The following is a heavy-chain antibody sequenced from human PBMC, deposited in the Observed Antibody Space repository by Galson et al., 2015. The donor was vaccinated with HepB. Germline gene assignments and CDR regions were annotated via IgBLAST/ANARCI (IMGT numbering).Heavy chain of an antibody. Sequence: SVKVSCKASGGTFSSYAISWVRQAPGQGLEWMGRIIPILGIANYAQKFQGRVTITADESTSTAYMELSSLRSEDTAVYYCARTPTVTSLYFDYWGQGTLVTVSS. CDR3: ARTPTVTSLYFDY. CDR1: GGTFSSYA. D-gene: IGHD4-17*01. J-gene: IGHJ4*02. CDR2: IIPILGIA. V-gene: IGHV1-69*04.